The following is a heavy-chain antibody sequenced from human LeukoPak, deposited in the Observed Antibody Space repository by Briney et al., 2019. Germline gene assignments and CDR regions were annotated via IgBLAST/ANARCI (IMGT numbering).Heavy chain of an antibody. CDR1: GFTFSSYS. J-gene: IGHJ4*02. V-gene: IGHV3-21*01. D-gene: IGHD1-26*01. Sequence: GGSLRLSSAASGFTFSSYSMNWVRQAQGKGLEWVSSISSSSTYIYYTDSVKGRFTISRDNAKNSLYLQMNSLRAEDTAVYYCARGESYYPYRGDTYYFDYWGQGTLVTVSS. CDR2: ISSSSTYI. CDR3: ARGESYYPYRGDTYYFDY.